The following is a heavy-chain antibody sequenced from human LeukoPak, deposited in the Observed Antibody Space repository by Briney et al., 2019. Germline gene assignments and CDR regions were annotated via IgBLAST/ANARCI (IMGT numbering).Heavy chain of an antibody. CDR2: IYSGGST. V-gene: IGHV3-66*01. CDR3: VRDDDRPDNGLDY. CDR1: GFTVISNY. J-gene: IGHJ4*02. Sequence: GGYLRLSCAASGFTVISNYMSWVRQAPGKGLEWVSVIYSGGSTYYADSVKGRFTISRDNSKNTLYLQMNSLRAEDTAVYYCVRDDDRPDNGLDYWGQGTLVTVSS. D-gene: IGHD3-22*01.